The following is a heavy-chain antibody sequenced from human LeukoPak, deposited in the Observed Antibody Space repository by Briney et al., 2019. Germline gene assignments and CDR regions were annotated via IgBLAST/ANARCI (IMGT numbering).Heavy chain of an antibody. V-gene: IGHV4-59*01. CDR2: IYYSGST. CDR1: GGSISSYY. D-gene: IGHD5-18*01. Sequence: SETLSLTCTVSGGSISSYYWSWIRHPPGKGLEWIGYIYYSGSTNYNPSLKSRVTISVDTSKNQFSLKLSSVTAADTAVYYCARGPGGYSYGYYFDYWGQGTLVTVSS. J-gene: IGHJ4*02. CDR3: ARGPGGYSYGYYFDY.